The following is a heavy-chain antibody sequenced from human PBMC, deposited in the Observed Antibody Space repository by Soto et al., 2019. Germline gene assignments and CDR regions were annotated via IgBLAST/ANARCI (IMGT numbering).Heavy chain of an antibody. V-gene: IGHV3-21*01. Sequence: LRLSCAASGFTLNRHTMNWVRQAPGKGLEWVSFIGSRTSDIYYADSVKGRFTISRDNARNSLYLDLTRLRAEDTAVYFCVRDYYDTSGYPNTFDMWGQGTMVTVSS. CDR3: VRDYYDTSGYPNTFDM. CDR2: IGSRTSDI. D-gene: IGHD3-22*01. CDR1: GFTLNRHT. J-gene: IGHJ3*02.